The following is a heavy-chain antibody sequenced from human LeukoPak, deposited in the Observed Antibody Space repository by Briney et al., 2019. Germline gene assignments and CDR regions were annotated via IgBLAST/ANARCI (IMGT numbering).Heavy chain of an antibody. D-gene: IGHD4-17*01. CDR3: ARVRLPVGPLDYGDYGVFDY. J-gene: IGHJ4*02. CDR1: GFTFSSYG. V-gene: IGHV3-33*01. CDR2: IWYNGSNK. Sequence: PGRSLRLSCAASGFTFSSYGMHWVRQAPGKGLEWVAVIWYNGSNKYYADSVEGRFTISRDNSKNTLYLQMNSLRAEDTAVYYCARVRLPVGPLDYGDYGVFDYWGQGTLVTVSS.